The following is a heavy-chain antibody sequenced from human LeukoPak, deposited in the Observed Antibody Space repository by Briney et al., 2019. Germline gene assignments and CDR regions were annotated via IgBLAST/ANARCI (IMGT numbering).Heavy chain of an antibody. D-gene: IGHD6-19*01. J-gene: IGHJ5*01. V-gene: IGHV3-64*01. Sequence: PGRSLRLSCAASGFTFSNYPIHWVRQAPGKGLEFVSSISSDGFSTYYGNSVKGRFIISRDNSKNTVYLQMGSLRAEDMAVYYCARTQQWMSTGGWYWFDSWGQGTLVTVSS. CDR1: GFTFSNYP. CDR2: ISSDGFST. CDR3: ARTQQWMSTGGWYWFDS.